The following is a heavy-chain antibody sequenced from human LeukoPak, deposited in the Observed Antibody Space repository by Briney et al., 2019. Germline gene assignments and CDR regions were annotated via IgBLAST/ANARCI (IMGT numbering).Heavy chain of an antibody. CDR2: IYYSGST. V-gene: IGHV4-59*01. J-gene: IGHJ4*02. CDR3: ARGAYYDFWSGYLGHFDY. Sequence: SETLSLTCTVSGGSISSYYWSWIRQPSGKGLEWIGYIYYSGSTNYNPSLKSRVTISVDTSKNQFSLKLSSVTAADTAVYYCARGAYYDFWSGYLGHFDYWGQGTLVTVSS. D-gene: IGHD3-3*01. CDR1: GGSISSYY.